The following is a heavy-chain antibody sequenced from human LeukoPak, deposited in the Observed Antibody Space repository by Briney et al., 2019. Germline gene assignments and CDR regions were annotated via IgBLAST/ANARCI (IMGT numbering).Heavy chain of an antibody. V-gene: IGHV4-39*02. CDR2: IYYSGST. Sequence: SETLSLTCTVSGGSISSSSYYWGWIRQPPGKRLEWIGSIYYSGSTYYNPSLKSRVTISVDTSKNQFSLKLSSVTAADTAMYYCARDLEYCSTTSCFTWGQGTLVTVPS. CDR1: GGSISSSSYY. D-gene: IGHD2-2*01. J-gene: IGHJ5*02. CDR3: ARDLEYCSTTSCFT.